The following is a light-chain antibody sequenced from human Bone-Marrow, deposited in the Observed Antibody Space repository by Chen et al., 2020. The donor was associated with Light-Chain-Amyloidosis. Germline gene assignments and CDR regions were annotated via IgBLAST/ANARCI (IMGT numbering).Light chain of an antibody. CDR1: SSDVGRYNY. CDR3: CSYAGSDTWV. CDR2: EVT. V-gene: IGLV2-8*01. J-gene: IGLJ3*02. Sequence: QSALTQPPSASGSPGQSVTVSCTGTSSDVGRYNYVSWYQQLPGKAPQLMIYEVTKRPSGVPDRCSGSKAGNTASQSISGLQAEDEADYYCCSYAGSDTWVFGGGTKLTVL.